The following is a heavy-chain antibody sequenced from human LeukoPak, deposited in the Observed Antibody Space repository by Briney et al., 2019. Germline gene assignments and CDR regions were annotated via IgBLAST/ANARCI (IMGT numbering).Heavy chain of an antibody. Sequence: GGSLRLSCAGSGFTFNNYALNWVRQAPGKGLQWVAAVSGDGQGTFYADSVKGRFTIFRDNSMNTLSLQMNSLRADDTALYYCAKEQDNLLLLSHFDAWGQGILVTVSA. D-gene: IGHD1-14*01. CDR1: GFTFNNYA. CDR3: AKEQDNLLLLSHFDA. CDR2: VSGDGQGT. J-gene: IGHJ4*02. V-gene: IGHV3-23*01.